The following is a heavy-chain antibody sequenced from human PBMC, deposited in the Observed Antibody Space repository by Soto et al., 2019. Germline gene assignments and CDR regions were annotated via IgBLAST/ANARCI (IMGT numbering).Heavy chain of an antibody. Sequence: EVQLVESGGGLVQPGGSLRLSCAVSGFTFSSYLMTWVRQAPGKGLGGVADMKQGGGEKYYVDSVKGRFTISRDNAKTSLYLQMNSLRVEDTAVYYCARVDCSPSNCYNLYYGRDVWGQGTTVTVSS. CDR1: GFTFSSYL. D-gene: IGHD2-2*02. V-gene: IGHV3-7*04. J-gene: IGHJ6*02. CDR2: MKQGGGEK. CDR3: ARVDCSPSNCYNLYYGRDV.